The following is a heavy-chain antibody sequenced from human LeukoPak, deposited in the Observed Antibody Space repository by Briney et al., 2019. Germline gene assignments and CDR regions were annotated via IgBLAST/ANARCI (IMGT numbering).Heavy chain of an antibody. V-gene: IGHV3-23*01. D-gene: IGHD3-10*01. CDR1: VFTSSSYT. Sequence: GGSLRLSCAASVFTSSSYTMSWGRQAPGKGLEWVSAISGSGGRTYYADSVKGRFTISRDNSKNTLYLQMNSLRAEDTAVYYCAPGGPGYYFDYWGQGTLVTVSS. J-gene: IGHJ4*02. CDR2: ISGSGGRT. CDR3: APGGPGYYFDY.